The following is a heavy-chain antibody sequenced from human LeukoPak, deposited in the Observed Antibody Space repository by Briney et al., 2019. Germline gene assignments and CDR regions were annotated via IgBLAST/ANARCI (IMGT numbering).Heavy chain of an antibody. V-gene: IGHV1-8*01. Sequence: ASVKVSCKASGYTFTTYDINWVRQATGQGLELMGWMNPNSSNTGYTQKFQGRVTMTRNTSISTAYMELSSLRSEDTAVYYCARGRGSGHKENWFDPWGQGTLVTVSS. CDR3: ARGRGSGHKENWFDP. CDR1: GYTFTTYD. CDR2: MNPNSSNT. J-gene: IGHJ5*02. D-gene: IGHD6-19*01.